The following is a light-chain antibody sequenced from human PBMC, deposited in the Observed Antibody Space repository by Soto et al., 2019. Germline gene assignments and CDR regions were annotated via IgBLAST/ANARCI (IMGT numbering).Light chain of an antibody. CDR1: SSDVGGYNY. J-gene: IGLJ2*01. CDR2: DVS. Sequence: QSALTQPASVSGSPGQWITISCTGTSSDVGGYNYVSWYQQYPGKAPKLMIYDVSNRPSGVSNRFSGSKSGNTASLTISGLQAEDEAEYYCSSYTSSSTPHVVFGGGTKVTVL. CDR3: SSYTSSSTPHVV. V-gene: IGLV2-14*01.